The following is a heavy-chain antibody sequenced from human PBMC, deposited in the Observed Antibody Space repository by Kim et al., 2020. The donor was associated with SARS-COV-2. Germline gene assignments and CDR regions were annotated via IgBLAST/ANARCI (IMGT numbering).Heavy chain of an antibody. CDR2: ICSNGGST. Sequence: GGSLRLSCSASGFTFSSYAMHWVRQAPGKGLEYVSAICSNGGSTYYADSVKGRFTISRDNSKYTLYLQMSSLRAEDTAVYYCVKDRHSSSWYRYYFDYWGQGTLVTVSS. CDR1: GFTFSSYA. D-gene: IGHD6-13*01. V-gene: IGHV3-64D*06. J-gene: IGHJ4*02. CDR3: VKDRHSSSWYRYYFDY.